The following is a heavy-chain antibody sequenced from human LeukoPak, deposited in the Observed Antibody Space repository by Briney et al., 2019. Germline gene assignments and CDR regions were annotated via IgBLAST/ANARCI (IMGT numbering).Heavy chain of an antibody. CDR1: GFTFSSYG. D-gene: IGHD2-2*01. CDR2: ISGSGGST. J-gene: IGHJ4*02. CDR3: AKSRIVPAARIDY. Sequence: PGGTLRLSCAASGFTFSSYGMSWVRQAPGKGLEWVSAISGSGGSTYYADSVKGRFTISRDNSKNTLYLQMNSLRAEDTAVYYCAKSRIVPAARIDYWGQGTLVTVSS. V-gene: IGHV3-23*01.